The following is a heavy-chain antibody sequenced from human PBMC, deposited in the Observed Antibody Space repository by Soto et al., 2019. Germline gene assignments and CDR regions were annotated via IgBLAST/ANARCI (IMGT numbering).Heavy chain of an antibody. CDR1: GFTFSDYY. CDR3: ARARLGDYIWGTQLEYYFDY. V-gene: IGHV3-11*01. J-gene: IGHJ4*02. CDR2: ISSSGSTI. D-gene: IGHD3-16*01. Sequence: GGSLRLSCAASGFTFSDYYMSWIRQAPGKGQEWVSYISSSGSTIYYADSVKGRFTISRDNAKNSLYLQMNSLRAEDTAVYYCARARLGDYIWGTQLEYYFDYWGQGTLVTVSS.